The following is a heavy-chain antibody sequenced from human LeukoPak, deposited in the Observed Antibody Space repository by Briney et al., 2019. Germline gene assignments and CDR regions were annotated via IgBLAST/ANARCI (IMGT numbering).Heavy chain of an antibody. V-gene: IGHV4-59*08. CDR1: GGSISRYY. J-gene: IGHJ4*02. Sequence: PSETLSLTCTVSGGSISRYYWSWIRQPPGKGLEWIGYIYYSGSTNYNPSLKSRVTISVDTSKNQFSLKLSSVTAADTAVYYCARSLVDTAMVDYWGQGTLVTVSS. CDR3: ARSLVDTAMVDY. D-gene: IGHD5-18*01. CDR2: IYYSGST.